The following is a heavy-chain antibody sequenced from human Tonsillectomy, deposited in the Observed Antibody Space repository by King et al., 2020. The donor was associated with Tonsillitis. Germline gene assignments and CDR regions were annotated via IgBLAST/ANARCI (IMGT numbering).Heavy chain of an antibody. J-gene: IGHJ4*02. CDR3: ARVAFYYGSGPLDY. Sequence: QVQLVESGGGVVQPGRSLRLSCAASGFMISTYALHWVRQAPGKGLEWVAVISYDGSDKYYADSVKGRFSITRDNSQNTLYLQMNNLRAEDTAVYYCARVAFYYGSGPLDYWGQGTLVTVSS. CDR1: GFMISTYA. D-gene: IGHD3-10*01. CDR2: ISYDGSDK. V-gene: IGHV3-30-3*01.